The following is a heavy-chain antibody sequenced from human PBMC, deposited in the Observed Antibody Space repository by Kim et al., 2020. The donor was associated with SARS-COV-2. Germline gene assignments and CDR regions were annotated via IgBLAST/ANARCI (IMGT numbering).Heavy chain of an antibody. Sequence: GGSLRLSCAASGFTFNNYAMSWVRLTPGKGLEWVSSISGGAGTTYYTDSVKGRFTISRDNSMNRLYLQMNNLRAEDTAVYYCAKRVSGKTGPHYFDYWGQGTLVTVSS. CDR1: GFTFNNYA. D-gene: IGHD2-8*01. V-gene: IGHV3-23*01. CDR2: ISGGAGTT. CDR3: AKRVSGKTGPHYFDY. J-gene: IGHJ4*02.